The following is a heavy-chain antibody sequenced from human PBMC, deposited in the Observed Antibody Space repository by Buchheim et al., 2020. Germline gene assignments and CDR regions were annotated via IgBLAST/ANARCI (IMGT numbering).Heavy chain of an antibody. CDR1: GFTFSSYA. CDR3: ARDAPDYGDYVGWFDP. J-gene: IGHJ5*02. CDR2: ISYDGSNK. V-gene: IGHV3-30*04. Sequence: QVQLVESGGGVVQPGRSLRLSCAASGFTFSSYAMHWVRQAPGKGLEWVAVISYDGSNKYYADSVKGRFTISRDNSKNTLYLQMNSLRAEDTAVYYCARDAPDYGDYVGWFDPWGQGTL. D-gene: IGHD4-17*01.